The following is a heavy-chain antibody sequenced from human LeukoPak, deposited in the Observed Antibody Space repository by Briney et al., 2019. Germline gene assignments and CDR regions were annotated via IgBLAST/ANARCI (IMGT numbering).Heavy chain of an antibody. CDR3: ARLVNRRDWAFDY. D-gene: IGHD3-9*01. Sequence: GGSRRLSCAASGFTFSSYAMHWVRQAPGKGLEWVAVISYDGSNKYYADSVKGRFTISRDNSKNTLYLQMNSLRAEDTAVYYCARLVNRRDWAFDYWGQGTLVTVSS. J-gene: IGHJ4*02. CDR1: GFTFSSYA. CDR2: ISYDGSNK. V-gene: IGHV3-30-3*01.